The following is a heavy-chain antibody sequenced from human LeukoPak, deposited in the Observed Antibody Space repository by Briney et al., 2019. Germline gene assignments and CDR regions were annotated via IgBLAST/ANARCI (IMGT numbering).Heavy chain of an antibody. V-gene: IGHV4-61*02. CDR3: ARDRPFIVGAWRGHFDY. CDR1: GGSISSGSYY. Sequence: SQTLSLACTVSGGSISSGSYYWSWIRQPAGKGLEGIGRLYTSGSTNYNPSLKSRVTISVDTSKNQFSLKLSSVTAADTAVYYCARDRPFIVGAWRGHFDYWGQGTLVTVSS. J-gene: IGHJ4*02. D-gene: IGHD1-26*01. CDR2: LYTSGST.